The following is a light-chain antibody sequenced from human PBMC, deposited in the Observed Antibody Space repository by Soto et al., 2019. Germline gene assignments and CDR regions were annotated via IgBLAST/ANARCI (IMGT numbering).Light chain of an antibody. CDR3: LLSFPGASNWV. V-gene: IGLV7-46*01. J-gene: IGLJ3*02. Sequence: QAVVTQEPSLTVSPGGTVTLTCGSSTGAVTSGHYPYWFQQKPGQAPRTLIYDTNNKHSWTPARFSGSLLGGKAALTLSGAQPEDEAEYYCLLSFPGASNWVFGGGTKVTVL. CDR2: DTN. CDR1: TGAVTSGHY.